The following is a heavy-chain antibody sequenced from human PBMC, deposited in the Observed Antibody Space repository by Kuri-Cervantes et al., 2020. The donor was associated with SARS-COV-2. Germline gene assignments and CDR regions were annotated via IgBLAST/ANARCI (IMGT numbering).Heavy chain of an antibody. CDR2: IYYSGST. CDR3: ARVRGSHYYYYYMDV. Sequence: GSLRLSCTVSGGSISSYYWSLIRQPPGKGLEWIGYIYYSGSTNYNPSLKSRVTISEDTSKNQFSLKLSSVTAADTAVYYCARVRGSHYYYYYMDVWGKGTTVTVSS. CDR1: GGSISSYY. J-gene: IGHJ6*03. D-gene: IGHD6-13*01. V-gene: IGHV4-59*12.